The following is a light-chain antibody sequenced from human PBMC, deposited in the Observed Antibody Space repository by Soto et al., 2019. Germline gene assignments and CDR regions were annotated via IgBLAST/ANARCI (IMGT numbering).Light chain of an antibody. CDR1: QSISSW. CDR3: QKDKSYSPFT. V-gene: IGKV1-5*01. Sequence: DIQMTQSPSTLSASVGDRVTITCRASQSISSWLAWYQQKPGKAPKLLIYDASSLESGVPSRSSRSGSGKEIGLTISSLQADDFASYHWQKDKSYSPFTFGGGTKVDIK. CDR2: DAS. J-gene: IGKJ4*01.